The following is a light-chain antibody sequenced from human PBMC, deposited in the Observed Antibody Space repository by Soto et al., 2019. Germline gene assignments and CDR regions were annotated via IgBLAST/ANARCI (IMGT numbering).Light chain of an antibody. CDR1: QSAGNF. V-gene: IGKV3D-15*01. CDR2: YIS. Sequence: ESVVSQSPATLSVSPGDTASLSCRASQSAGNFLAWYQQKPGQAPRLLIYYISTMATGIPARFSGSGSGTEFTLTISSLQPEDSATYYCQQNNNYPITFGQGTRLEIK. CDR3: QQNNNYPIT. J-gene: IGKJ5*01.